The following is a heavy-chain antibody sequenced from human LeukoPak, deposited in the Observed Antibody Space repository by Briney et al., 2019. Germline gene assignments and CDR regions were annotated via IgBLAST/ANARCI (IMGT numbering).Heavy chain of an antibody. Sequence: PGGSLRLSCSASGFHFATYAMHWVRQAPGKGLEWVAVIFDERNKFVADSVKGRFTISRDNFKNTLYLQMNSLRDEDTALYYCARDPIAAEPDYFDYWGQGTLVTVSS. CDR1: GFHFATYA. J-gene: IGHJ4*02. V-gene: IGHV3-30*04. CDR2: IFDERNK. CDR3: ARDPIAAEPDYFDY. D-gene: IGHD6-25*01.